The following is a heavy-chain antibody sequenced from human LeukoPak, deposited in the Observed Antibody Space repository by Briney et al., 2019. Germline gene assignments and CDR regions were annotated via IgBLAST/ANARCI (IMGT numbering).Heavy chain of an antibody. Sequence: SETLSLTCTVSGGSISSYYWSWIRQPPGKGLEWIGYIYYSGSTYYNPSLKSRVTISVDTSKNQFSLKLTSVTAADTAVYYCARGYSSSWYFNWFDPWGQGTLVTVSS. CDR2: IYYSGST. J-gene: IGHJ5*02. D-gene: IGHD6-13*01. V-gene: IGHV4-59*08. CDR1: GGSISSYY. CDR3: ARGYSSSWYFNWFDP.